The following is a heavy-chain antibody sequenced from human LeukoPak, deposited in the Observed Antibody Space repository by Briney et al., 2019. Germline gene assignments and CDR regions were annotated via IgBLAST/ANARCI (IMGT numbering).Heavy chain of an antibody. CDR1: GFTFSSCA. Sequence: GGSLRLSCAASGFTFSSCAMSWVRQAPGKGLEWVSTISGSGGSTYYADSVKGRFTIARDNSKNTLYLQMNSLRAEDTAVYYCENKAPSTVANYYFDYWGQGTLVTVSS. J-gene: IGHJ4*02. CDR2: ISGSGGST. D-gene: IGHD4-17*01. V-gene: IGHV3-23*01. CDR3: ENKAPSTVANYYFDY.